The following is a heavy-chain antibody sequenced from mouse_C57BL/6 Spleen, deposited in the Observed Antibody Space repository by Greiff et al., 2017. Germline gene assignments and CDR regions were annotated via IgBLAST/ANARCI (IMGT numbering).Heavy chain of an antibody. J-gene: IGHJ3*01. V-gene: IGHV5-4*01. Sequence: EVQLVESGGGLVKPGGSLKLSCAASGFTFSSYAMSWVRQTPEKRLEWVATISDGGSYTYYPDNVKGRFTISRDNAKNNLYLQMSHLKSEDTAMYYCARGRSVGRCAYWGQGTLVTVSA. CDR1: GFTFSSYA. D-gene: IGHD3-1*01. CDR2: ISDGGSYT. CDR3: ARGRSVGRCAY.